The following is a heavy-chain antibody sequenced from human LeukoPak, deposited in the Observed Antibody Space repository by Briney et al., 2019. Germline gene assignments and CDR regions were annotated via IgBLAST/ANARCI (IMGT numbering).Heavy chain of an antibody. CDR3: ARVWAWGSGNYFDN. CDR2: ISGSGSTI. Sequence: GGSLRLSCAASGFTFSSYSMNWVRQGPGKGLEWVSYISGSGSTIYYADSVKGRFTISRDNAKNSLYLQMNSLRDEDTAVYYCARVWAWGSGNYFDNWGQGTLVTVSS. D-gene: IGHD7-27*01. J-gene: IGHJ4*02. CDR1: GFTFSSYS. V-gene: IGHV3-48*02.